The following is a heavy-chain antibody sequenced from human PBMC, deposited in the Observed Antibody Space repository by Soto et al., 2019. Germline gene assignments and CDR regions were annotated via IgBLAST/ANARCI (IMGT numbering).Heavy chain of an antibody. D-gene: IGHD2-15*01. CDR1: GFSLRLSGVG. Sequence: SGPTLVNPTQTLTLTCTFSGFSLRLSGVGVGWIRQPPGKALEWLALIYWDDDKRYSPSLKSRLTITKDTSKNQVVLTMTNMDPVDTATYYCSLNATVSDAFEISGQGTLVTVSS. CDR3: SLNATVSDAFEI. CDR2: IYWDDDK. J-gene: IGHJ3*02. V-gene: IGHV2-5*02.